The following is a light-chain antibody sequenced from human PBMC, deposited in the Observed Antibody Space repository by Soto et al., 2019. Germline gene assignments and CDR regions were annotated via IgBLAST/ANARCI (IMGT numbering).Light chain of an antibody. J-gene: IGKJ4*01. CDR3: QQYDNLPFT. CDR1: QDISNY. V-gene: IGKV1-33*01. CDR2: DAS. Sequence: DIQLTQSPSFLSASVGDRVTITCQASQDISNYLNWYQQKKGKAPKLLIYDASNLETGVPSRFSGSGSGKDFNFTISSLQPEDIATYYCQQYDNLPFTLGGGTKVDI.